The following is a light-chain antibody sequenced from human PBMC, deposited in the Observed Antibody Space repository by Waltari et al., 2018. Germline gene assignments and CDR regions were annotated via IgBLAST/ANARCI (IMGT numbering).Light chain of an antibody. CDR1: KLGDKY. Sequence: SYELTQPPSVSVSPGQTDSITCAGDKLGDKYACWYQQKPGQSPVLVIYQDSKRPSGIPWRFSGSNSGNTATLTISGTQAMDEADYYCQAWDSSTDVVFGGGTKLTVL. V-gene: IGLV3-1*01. CDR2: QDS. CDR3: QAWDSSTDVV. J-gene: IGLJ2*01.